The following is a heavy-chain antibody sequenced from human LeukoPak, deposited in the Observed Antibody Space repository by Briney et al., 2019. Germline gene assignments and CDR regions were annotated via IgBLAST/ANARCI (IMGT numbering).Heavy chain of an antibody. CDR2: ISAYNGNT. J-gene: IGHJ4*02. CDR1: GYTFTSYG. Sequence: ASVKVSCKASGYTFTSYGISWVRQAPGQGLEWMGWISAYNGNTNYAQKLQGRVTMTTDTSTSTAYMELRSLRSDDTAVYYCARGFPDRGVVVPAAMVGYRSYFDYWGQGTLVTVSS. V-gene: IGHV1-18*01. D-gene: IGHD2-2*01. CDR3: ARGFPDRGVVVPAAMVGYRSYFDY.